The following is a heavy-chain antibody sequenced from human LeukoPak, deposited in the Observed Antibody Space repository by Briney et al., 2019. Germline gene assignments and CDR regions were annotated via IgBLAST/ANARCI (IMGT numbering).Heavy chain of an antibody. D-gene: IGHD2-15*01. Sequence: PSQTLSLTCTVSGVSIRSGSYYWSWIRQPAGKGLEWVGRIYTSRSTNYNPALMSRVTISVYTSKNQFSLKLSSVTAADTAVYYCARGVGTYCSGGSCYSVPNWFDPWGQGTLVTVSS. CDR1: GVSIRSGSYY. J-gene: IGHJ5*02. CDR3: ARGVGTYCSGGSCYSVPNWFDP. CDR2: IYTSRST. V-gene: IGHV4-61*02.